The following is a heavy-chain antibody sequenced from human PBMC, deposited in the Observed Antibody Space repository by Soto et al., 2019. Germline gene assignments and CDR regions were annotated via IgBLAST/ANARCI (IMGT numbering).Heavy chain of an antibody. CDR3: ARQIRFLEWLFDY. CDR1: GYTFTSYD. D-gene: IGHD3-3*01. CDR2: MNPNSGNT. V-gene: IGHV1-8*01. J-gene: IGHJ4*02. Sequence: ASVKVSCKASGYTFTSYDINWVRQATGQGLEWMGWMNPNSGNTGYAQKFQGRVTMTRNTSISTAYMELSSLRSEDTAVYYCARQIRFLEWLFDYWGQGTLVTVSS.